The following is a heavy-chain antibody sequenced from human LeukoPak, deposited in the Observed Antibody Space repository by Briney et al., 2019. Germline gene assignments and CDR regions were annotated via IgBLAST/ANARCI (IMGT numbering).Heavy chain of an antibody. J-gene: IGHJ4*02. Sequence: GGSLRLSCAASGFTFSSYAMSWVRRAPGKGLEWVSAISGSGGSTYYADSVKGRFTISRDNSKNTLYLQMNSLRAEDTAVYYCAKTQDSGIAVAGVDYWGQGTLVTVSS. V-gene: IGHV3-23*01. CDR3: AKTQDSGIAVAGVDY. CDR2: ISGSGGST. D-gene: IGHD6-19*01. CDR1: GFTFSSYA.